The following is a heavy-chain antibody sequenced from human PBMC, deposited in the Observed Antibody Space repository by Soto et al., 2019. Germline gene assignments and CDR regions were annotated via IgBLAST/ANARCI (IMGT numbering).Heavy chain of an antibody. CDR3: AKVRASYLGASYFYSGLDV. V-gene: IGHV3-23*01. CDR2: ISGSGSSV. D-gene: IGHD3-10*01. J-gene: IGHJ6*02. Sequence: EVELLESGGGLVRPGGSLRLSCAASGFTFSHYVLSWVRQSPERGLEWVSSISGSGSSVYVADSVRGRFIMSRDLSTNTVSLQMNGRRAGETAVYYWAKVRASYLGASYFYSGLDVWGQGTTVTVSS. CDR1: GFTFSHYV.